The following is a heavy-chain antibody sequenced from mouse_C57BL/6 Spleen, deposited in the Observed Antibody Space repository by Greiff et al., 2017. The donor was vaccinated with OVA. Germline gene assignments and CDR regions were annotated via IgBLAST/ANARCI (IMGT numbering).Heavy chain of an antibody. CDR3: TRSLITTVVATGGDAMDY. V-gene: IGHV5-9-1*02. Sequence: EVKVVESGEGLVKPGGSLKLSCAASGFTFSSYAMSWVRQTPEKRLEWVAYISSGGDYIYYADTVKGRFTISRDNARNTLYLQMSSLKSEDTAMYYCTRSLITTVVATGGDAMDYWGQGTSVTVSS. CDR1: GFTFSSYA. J-gene: IGHJ4*01. CDR2: ISSGGDYI. D-gene: IGHD1-1*01.